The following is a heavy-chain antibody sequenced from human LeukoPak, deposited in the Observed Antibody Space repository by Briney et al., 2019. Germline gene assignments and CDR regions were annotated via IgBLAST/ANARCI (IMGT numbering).Heavy chain of an antibody. D-gene: IGHD5-12*01. V-gene: IGHV4-34*01. J-gene: IGHJ4*02. CDR1: GGSFSAYY. CDR2: INHSGST. CDR3: AKGSGYCGYDFFDY. Sequence: SETLSLTCAVDGGSFSAYYWSWIRQPPGKGLEWIGEINHSGSTNYNPSLKSRVTISVDTSKNQFSLKLSSVTAADTAVYYIAKGSGYCGYDFFDYWGQGTLVTVSS.